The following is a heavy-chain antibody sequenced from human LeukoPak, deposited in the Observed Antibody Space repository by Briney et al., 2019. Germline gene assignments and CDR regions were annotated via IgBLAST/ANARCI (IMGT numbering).Heavy chain of an antibody. J-gene: IGHJ4*02. CDR2: ISSSGSTI. Sequence: GGSLRLSCAASGFTFDDYGLSWVRQAPGKGLEWVSYISSSGSTIYYADSVKGRFTISRDNAKNSLYLQMNSLRAEDTAVYYCAREVGATYFDYWGQGTLVTVSS. CDR1: GFTFDDYG. V-gene: IGHV3-48*03. CDR3: AREVGATYFDY. D-gene: IGHD1-26*01.